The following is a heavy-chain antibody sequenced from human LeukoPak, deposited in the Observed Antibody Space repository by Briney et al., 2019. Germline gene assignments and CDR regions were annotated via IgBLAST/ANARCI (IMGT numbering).Heavy chain of an antibody. Sequence: SVKVSCKASGGTFSSYAISWVRQAPGQGLEWMGGIIPIFGTANYAQKFQGRVTITADKSTSTAYMELSSLRSEDTAVYYCARSNYYCSGPKFDYWGQGTLVTVSS. J-gene: IGHJ4*02. CDR2: IIPIFGTA. CDR3: ARSNYYCSGPKFDY. CDR1: GGTFSSYA. V-gene: IGHV1-69*06. D-gene: IGHD3-10*01.